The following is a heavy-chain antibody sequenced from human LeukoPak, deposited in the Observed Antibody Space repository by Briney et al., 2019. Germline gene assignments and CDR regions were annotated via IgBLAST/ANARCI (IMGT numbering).Heavy chain of an antibody. CDR1: GVSISSSY. J-gene: IGHJ3*02. Sequence: SETLSLTCSVSGVSISSSYWSWIRQPPGKGLEWVGFIYYSGSTNYNPSLKSRVTMSADTSKNQFSLKLTSVTAADTAVYYCARGYYDSSGYSNTFDIWGQGTMVTVSP. CDR2: IYYSGST. V-gene: IGHV4-59*01. CDR3: ARGYYDSSGYSNTFDI. D-gene: IGHD3-22*01.